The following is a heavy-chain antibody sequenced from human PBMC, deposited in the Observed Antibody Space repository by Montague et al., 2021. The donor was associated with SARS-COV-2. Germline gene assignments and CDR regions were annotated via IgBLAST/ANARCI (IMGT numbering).Heavy chain of an antibody. CDR2: IYYSGST. Sequence: SETLSLTCTVSGGSISSSSYYWGWIRQPPGKGLEWIGSIYYSGSTYYNPSLKSRVTISVDTSKNQFSLKLSSVTAADTAVYYCARDARGGDFGGYWGQGILVAVSS. J-gene: IGHJ4*02. CDR1: GGSISSSSYY. CDR3: ARDARGGDFGGY. D-gene: IGHD2-21*02. V-gene: IGHV4-39*07.